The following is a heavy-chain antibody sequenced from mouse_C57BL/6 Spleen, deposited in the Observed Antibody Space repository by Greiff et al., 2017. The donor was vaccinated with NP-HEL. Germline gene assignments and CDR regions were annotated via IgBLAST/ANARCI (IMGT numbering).Heavy chain of an antibody. CDR2: IDPETGGT. D-gene: IGHD2-3*01. CDR1: GYTFTDYE. Sequence: QVQLQHSGAELVRPGASVSLSCKASGYTFTDYEMHWVKQTPVHGLEWIGAIDPETGGTAYNQKFKGKAILTADKSSSTAYMELRSLTSEDSAVYYCTKGIYDGYPAWFAYWGQGTLVTVSA. J-gene: IGHJ3*01. CDR3: TKGIYDGYPAWFAY. V-gene: IGHV1-15*01.